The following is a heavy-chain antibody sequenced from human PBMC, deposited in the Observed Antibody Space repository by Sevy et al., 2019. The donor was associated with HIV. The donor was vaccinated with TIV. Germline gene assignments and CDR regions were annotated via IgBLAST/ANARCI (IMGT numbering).Heavy chain of an antibody. V-gene: IGHV4-34*01. J-gene: IGHJ6*02. D-gene: IGHD3-10*01. CDR1: GGSFSGYY. Sequence: SETLSLTCAVYGGSFSGYYWSWIRQPPGKGLESIGEINHSGNTNYNPSLKSRVTISVDTSKNQFSLKLSSVTAADTAVYYCATLYGSGSYYNPYGMDVWGQGTTVTVSS. CDR3: ATLYGSGSYYNPYGMDV. CDR2: INHSGNT.